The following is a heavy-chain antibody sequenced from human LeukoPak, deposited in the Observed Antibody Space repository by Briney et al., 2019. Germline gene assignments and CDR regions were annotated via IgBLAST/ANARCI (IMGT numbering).Heavy chain of an antibody. Sequence: RGESLKISCKGSGYSFTSYWIGWVRQMPGKGLEWMGIIYPGDSDTRYSPSLQGQVTISADKSTSTAYLQWSSLKASDTAMCYCARRNPENAFDIWGQGTMVTVSS. V-gene: IGHV5-51*01. CDR3: ARRNPENAFDI. J-gene: IGHJ3*02. CDR1: GYSFTSYW. CDR2: IYPGDSDT.